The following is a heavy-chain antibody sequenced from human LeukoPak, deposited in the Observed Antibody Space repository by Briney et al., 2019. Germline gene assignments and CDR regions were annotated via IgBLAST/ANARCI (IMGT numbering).Heavy chain of an antibody. D-gene: IGHD3-10*01. CDR2: IWYDGSNK. V-gene: IGHV3-33*01. J-gene: IGHJ4*02. CDR3: ARELFGSGSCPDY. Sequence: GGSLRLSCAASGLTFSSYGMHWVRQAPGKGLEWVAVIWYDGSNKYYADSVKGRFTISIDNSKNMVYLHMNSLRADDTAVYYCARELFGSGSCPDYWGQGTLVTVSS. CDR1: GLTFSSYG.